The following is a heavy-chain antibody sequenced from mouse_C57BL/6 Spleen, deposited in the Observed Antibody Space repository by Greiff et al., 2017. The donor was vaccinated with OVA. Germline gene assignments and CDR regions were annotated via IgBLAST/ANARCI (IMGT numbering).Heavy chain of an antibody. Sequence: VKLVESGPGLVQPSQSLSITCTVSGFSLTSYGVHWVRQSPGTGLAWLGVIWRGGSTAYNAAFISRLSISKDNSKSQVFFKKNSLQADDTAIYYCARTGLYAMDYWGQGTSVTVSS. CDR1: GFSLTSYG. CDR3: ARTGLYAMDY. J-gene: IGHJ4*01. V-gene: IGHV2-2*01. CDR2: IWRGGST.